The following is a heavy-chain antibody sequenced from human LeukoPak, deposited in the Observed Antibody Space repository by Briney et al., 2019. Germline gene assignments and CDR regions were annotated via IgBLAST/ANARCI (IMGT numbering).Heavy chain of an antibody. CDR1: GGTCSSYA. CDR2: IIPIFGTA. D-gene: IGHD5-18*01. CDR3: ASAPRRGYSYGPGDPHFDY. J-gene: IGHJ4*02. V-gene: IGHV1-69*13. Sequence: SVKVSCKASGGTCSSYAISWVRQATGQGLEWMGGIIPIFGTANYAQKFQGRVTITADESTSTAYMELSSLRSDDTAVYYCASAPRRGYSYGPGDPHFDYWGQGTLVTVSS.